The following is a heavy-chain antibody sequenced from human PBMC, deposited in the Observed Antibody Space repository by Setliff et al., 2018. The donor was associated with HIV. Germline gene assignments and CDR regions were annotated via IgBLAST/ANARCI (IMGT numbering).Heavy chain of an antibody. J-gene: IGHJ3*02. V-gene: IGHV4-4*08. CDR2: ICTGGST. CDR1: GGSISGFH. D-gene: IGHD3-16*01. Sequence: SETLSLTCTVSGGSISGFHWSWIRQSPGKGLEWIGYICTGGSTNYNPSLKSRVTISVDTSKSQFSLKLNSVTAADTAVYYCARELGASPHDVFDIWGQGTMVTVSS. CDR3: ARELGASPHDVFDI.